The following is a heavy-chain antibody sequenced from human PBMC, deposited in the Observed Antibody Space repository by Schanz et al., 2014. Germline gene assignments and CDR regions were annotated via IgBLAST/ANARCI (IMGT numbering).Heavy chain of an antibody. CDR2: ISYDGNNE. CDR1: GFTFSSYG. CDR3: AKDTGDYHGDACYCFEY. J-gene: IGHJ4*02. Sequence: QVQLVESGGGVVQPGRSRRLSCEASGFTFSSYGMHWVRQAPGKGLEWVAVISYDGNNEDYADSVKGRFSISRDNSQNTLYLQMDNLRPEDTAVYFCAKDTGDYHGDACYCFEYWGLGILVTVSS. V-gene: IGHV3-30*18. D-gene: IGHD2-21*01.